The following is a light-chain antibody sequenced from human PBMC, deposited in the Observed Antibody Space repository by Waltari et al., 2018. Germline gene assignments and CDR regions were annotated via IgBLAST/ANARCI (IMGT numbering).Light chain of an antibody. J-gene: IGKJ4*01. Sequence: DIVMTQSPLSLPVTPGEPASISCRSSQSLLHSNGYNFLDWYLQKPGQSPQLLIYLGSNRASGVPDRFSGSGYDTNFTLTISSLQPDDFATYYCQQFNTFPLTFGGGTKVEIK. CDR1: QSLLHSNGYNF. CDR3: QQFNTFPLT. CDR2: LGS. V-gene: IGKV2-28*01.